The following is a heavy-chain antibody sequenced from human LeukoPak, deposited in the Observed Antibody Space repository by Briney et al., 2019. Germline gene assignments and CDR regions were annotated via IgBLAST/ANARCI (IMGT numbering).Heavy chain of an antibody. Sequence: SETLSLTCTVSAGSISSSSYYWGWIRQPPGKGLEWIGSIYYSGSTYYNPSLKSRVTISVDMSKSQFSLKLSSVTAADTAVYYCARDTVILRYFDWLKDEHAFDIWGQGTMVTVSS. D-gene: IGHD3-9*01. V-gene: IGHV4-39*07. CDR3: ARDTVILRYFDWLKDEHAFDI. J-gene: IGHJ3*02. CDR2: IYYSGST. CDR1: AGSISSSSYY.